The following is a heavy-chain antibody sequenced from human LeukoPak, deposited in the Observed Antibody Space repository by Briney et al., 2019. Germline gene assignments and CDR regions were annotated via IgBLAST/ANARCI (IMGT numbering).Heavy chain of an antibody. J-gene: IGHJ4*02. CDR3: ARAHGPTVTRAYFDY. CDR1: GFTVSSNY. V-gene: IGHV3-53*01. Sequence: GGSLRLSCAASGFTVSSNYMSWVRHAPGKGLEWVSVIYSGVSTYYADSVKGRFTISRDNSKNTLYLQMNRLRAEDTAVYYCARAHGPTVTRAYFDYWGQGTLVTVSS. CDR2: IYSGVST. D-gene: IGHD4-11*01.